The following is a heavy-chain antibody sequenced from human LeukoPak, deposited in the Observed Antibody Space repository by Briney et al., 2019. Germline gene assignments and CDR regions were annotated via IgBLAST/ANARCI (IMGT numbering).Heavy chain of an antibody. CDR2: ISYDGSNK. Sequence: GGSLRLSCAASGFTFSSYAMHWVRQAPGKGLEWVAVISYDGSNKYYADSVKGRFTISRDNSKNTLCLQMNSLRAEDTAVYYCARETGSAVGSTDFDCWGQGSLVTVST. D-gene: IGHD4-17*01. CDR1: GFTFSSYA. J-gene: IGHJ4*02. V-gene: IGHV3-30*04. CDR3: ARETGSAVGSTDFDC.